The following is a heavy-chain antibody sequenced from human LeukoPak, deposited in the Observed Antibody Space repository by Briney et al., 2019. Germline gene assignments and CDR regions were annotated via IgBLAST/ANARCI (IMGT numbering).Heavy chain of an antibody. CDR3: ARDGYYYDSSGYYPGY. CDR2: ISAYNSNT. V-gene: IGHV1-18*01. Sequence: ASVKVSCKASGYTFTSYGISWVRQAPGQGLEWMGWISAYNSNTNYAQKLQGRVTMTTDTSTSTAYMELRSLRSDDTAVYYCARDGYYYDSSGYYPGYWGQGTLVTVSS. CDR1: GYTFTSYG. J-gene: IGHJ4*02. D-gene: IGHD3-22*01.